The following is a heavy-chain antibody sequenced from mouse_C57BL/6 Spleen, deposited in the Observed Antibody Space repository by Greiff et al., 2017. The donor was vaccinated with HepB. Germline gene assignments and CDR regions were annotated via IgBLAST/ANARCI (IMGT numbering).Heavy chain of an antibody. CDR3: ARAPYYYGSSYGFDY. CDR1: GFTFSSYA. Sequence: EVQLVESGGGLVKPGGSLKLSCAASGFTFSSYAMSWVRQTPEKRLEWVATISDGGSYTYYPDNVKGRFTISRDNAKNNLYLQMSHLKSEDTAMYYCARAPYYYGSSYGFDYWGQGTTLTVSS. D-gene: IGHD1-1*01. J-gene: IGHJ2*01. CDR2: ISDGGSYT. V-gene: IGHV5-4*01.